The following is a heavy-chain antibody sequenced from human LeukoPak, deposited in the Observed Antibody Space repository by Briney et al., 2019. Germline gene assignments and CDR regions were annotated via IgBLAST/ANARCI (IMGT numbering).Heavy chain of an antibody. CDR2: TYHSGIS. CDR3: ARDLRGCDSATCYRWFDP. CDR1: GDSINSGAYG. Sequence: NTSQTLSLTCTVSGDSINSGAYGWSWIRQPPGKGLEWIGDTYHSGISSYSPSLKSRVTISVDSSKNHFSLRLTSVTAADTAVYFCARDLRGCDSATCYRWFDPWGQGTLVIVSS. J-gene: IGHJ5*02. V-gene: IGHV4-30-2*01. D-gene: IGHD2-2*01.